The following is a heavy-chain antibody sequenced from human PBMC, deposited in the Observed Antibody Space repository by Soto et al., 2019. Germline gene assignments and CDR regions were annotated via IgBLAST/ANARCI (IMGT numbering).Heavy chain of an antibody. J-gene: IGHJ6*03. Sequence: SETLSLTCTVSGGSISSYYWIWIRQPPGKGLEWIGYIYYSGSTNYNPSLKSRVTISVDTSKNQFSLKLSSVTAADTSVYYCARGFGNIVVVPAAMGSYYYYMDVWSNGNTVTVSS. D-gene: IGHD2-2*01. CDR3: ARGFGNIVVVPAAMGSYYYYMDV. V-gene: IGHV4-59*01. CDR1: GGSISSYY. CDR2: IYYSGST.